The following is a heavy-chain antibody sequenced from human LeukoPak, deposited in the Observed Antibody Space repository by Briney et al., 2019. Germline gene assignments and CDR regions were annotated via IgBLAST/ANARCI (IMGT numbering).Heavy chain of an antibody. J-gene: IGHJ2*01. D-gene: IGHD3-10*01. Sequence: GGSLRLSCAASGFTFDDYGMRWVRQVPGKGLEWGSGINWNGGSTVYVDSVKGRFTISRDNAKNSLYLQMNSLRVDDTASYYCARGTGSSDLWGRGTLVTVSS. CDR2: INWNGGST. V-gene: IGHV3-20*04. CDR3: ARGTGSSDL. CDR1: GFTFDDYG.